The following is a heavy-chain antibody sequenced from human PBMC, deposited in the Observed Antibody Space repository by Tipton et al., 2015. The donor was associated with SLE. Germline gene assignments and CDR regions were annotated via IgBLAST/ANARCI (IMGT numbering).Heavy chain of an antibody. CDR1: GVSISSYY. D-gene: IGHD2-2*01. J-gene: IGHJ2*01. CDR3: ARDRGNDQDYWNFDL. CDR2: IYYSGST. V-gene: IGHV4-59*01. Sequence: TLSLTCTVSGVSISSYYWGWIRQPPGKGLEWIGYIYYSGSTNYNPPLKSRVTISVDTSKNQFSLKLSTATPADTAVYYCARDRGNDQDYWNFDLWGRGPLATVCS.